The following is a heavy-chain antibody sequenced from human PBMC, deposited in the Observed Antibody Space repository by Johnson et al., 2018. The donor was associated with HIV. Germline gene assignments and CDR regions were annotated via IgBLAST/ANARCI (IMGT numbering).Heavy chain of an antibody. J-gene: IGHJ3*02. CDR1: GFTFSSYD. CDR2: IGTAGDT. V-gene: IGHV3-13*01. CDR3: AKGIAAAASGAFDI. D-gene: IGHD6-13*01. Sequence: VQLVESGGGVVQPGRSLRLSCAATGFTFSSYDMHWVRQATGKGLEWVSAIGTAGDTYYPGSVKGRFTISRDNSKNTLYLQMNSLRAEDTAVYYCAKGIAAAASGAFDIWGQGTMVTVSS.